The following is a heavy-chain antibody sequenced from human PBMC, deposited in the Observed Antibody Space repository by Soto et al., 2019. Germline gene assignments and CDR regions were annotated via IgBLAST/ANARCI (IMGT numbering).Heavy chain of an antibody. D-gene: IGHD3-22*01. CDR1: GVTFSSYA. CDR2: ISFDGSNE. Sequence: GGALRVSCSASGVTFSSYAMHWIRQAPGKGLEWVAIISFDGSNEYYADSVKGRFTISRDNSKNTLYLQVRSLRAEDTAVYYCAKTYYYDRSGYYQNWFDPWGQGTLVPVSS. V-gene: IGHV3-30-3*02. J-gene: IGHJ5*02. CDR3: AKTYYYDRSGYYQNWFDP.